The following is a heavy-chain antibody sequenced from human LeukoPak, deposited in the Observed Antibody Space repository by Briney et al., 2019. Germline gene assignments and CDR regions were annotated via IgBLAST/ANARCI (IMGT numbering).Heavy chain of an antibody. Sequence: SETLSLTCSVSSASINSSPYFWAWIRQSPGKGLEWIATISYSGTTYYNPSLKSRVTISVDTSKNHFSLRLSSVTAADTAVYYCAANSADYNTLGSSYKVWGQGTLVTVSS. V-gene: IGHV4-39*02. D-gene: IGHD3-10*01. CDR2: ISYSGTT. J-gene: IGHJ4*02. CDR1: SASINSSPYF. CDR3: AANSADYNTLGSSYKV.